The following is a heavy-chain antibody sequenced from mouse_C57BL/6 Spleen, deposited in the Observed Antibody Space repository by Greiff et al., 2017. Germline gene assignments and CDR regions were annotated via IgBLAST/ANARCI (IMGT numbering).Heavy chain of an antibody. CDR3: ARRGSSPHAMDY. D-gene: IGHD1-1*01. CDR2: IDPANGNT. V-gene: IGHV14-3*01. Sequence: EVQLQQSVAELVRPGASVKLSCTASGFTIKNTYMHWVKQRPEQGLEWIGRIDPANGNTKYAPKFQGKATITADTSSNTAYLQLSSLTSEDTAIYCGARRGSSPHAMDYWGKGTSVTVSS. CDR1: GFTIKNTY. J-gene: IGHJ4*01.